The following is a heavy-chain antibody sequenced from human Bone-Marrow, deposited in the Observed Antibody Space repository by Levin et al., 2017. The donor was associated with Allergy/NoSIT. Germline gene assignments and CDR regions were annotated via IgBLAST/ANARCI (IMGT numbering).Heavy chain of an antibody. V-gene: IGHV3-23*01. Sequence: GESLKISCASSGFIFSNYAMNWVRQAPGKGLEWVSQISGSGGNTHYADSVKGRFTFSRDNSKNTLYLQMNSLRAEDTAVYYCAGYDTSAYHSPFDYWGQGTLVTVSS. J-gene: IGHJ4*02. CDR2: ISGSGGNT. CDR1: GFIFSNYA. CDR3: AGYDTSAYHSPFDY. D-gene: IGHD3-22*01.